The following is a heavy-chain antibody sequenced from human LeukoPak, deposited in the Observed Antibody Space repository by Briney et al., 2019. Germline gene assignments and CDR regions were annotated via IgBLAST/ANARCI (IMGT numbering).Heavy chain of an antibody. J-gene: IGHJ4*02. D-gene: IGHD6-13*01. V-gene: IGHV3-21*01. CDR2: ISSSSSYI. CDR3: ARDPDVAAAGTN. Sequence: GGSLRLSCAASGFTFSSYAMSWVRQAPGKGLEWVSSISSSSSYIYYADSVKGRFTISRDNAKNSLYLQMNSLRAEDTAVYYCARDPDVAAAGTNWGQGTLVTVSS. CDR1: GFTFSSYA.